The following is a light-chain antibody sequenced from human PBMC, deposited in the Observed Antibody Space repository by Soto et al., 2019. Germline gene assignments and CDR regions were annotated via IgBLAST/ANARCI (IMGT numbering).Light chain of an antibody. Sequence: EIVMTQSPATLSVSPGERATLSCRASQSVSNNLAWYQKKPGQAPRLLIYGASTRATGIPARFSGSGSGTEFTLTISSLQSEDFAFYYCQQYNNWRTFGQGTRVDI. V-gene: IGKV3-15*01. CDR2: GAS. J-gene: IGKJ1*01. CDR1: QSVSNN. CDR3: QQYNNWRT.